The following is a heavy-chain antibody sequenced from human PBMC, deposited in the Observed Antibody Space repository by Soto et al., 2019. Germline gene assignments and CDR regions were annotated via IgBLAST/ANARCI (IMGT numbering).Heavy chain of an antibody. CDR1: GFTFSSYG. D-gene: IGHD1-26*01. J-gene: IGHJ4*02. Sequence: QVQLVESGGGVVQPGRSLRLSCAASGFTFSSYGMHWVRQAPGKGLEWVAVISYDGSNKYYADSVKGRFTISRDNSKNTLYLQMNSLIAEDTAVYYCAKDHDSGRNNFDYWGQGTLVTVSS. CDR2: ISYDGSNK. CDR3: AKDHDSGRNNFDY. V-gene: IGHV3-30*18.